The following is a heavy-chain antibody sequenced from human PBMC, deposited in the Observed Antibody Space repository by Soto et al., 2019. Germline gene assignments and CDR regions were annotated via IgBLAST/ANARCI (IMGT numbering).Heavy chain of an antibody. J-gene: IGHJ6*02. CDR2: IIPIFGTA. CDR1: GYTFTSYG. Sequence: EASVKVSCKSSGYTFTSYGISWVRQAPGQGLEWMGGIIPIFGTANYAQKFQGRVTITADESTSTAYMELSSLRSEDTAVYYCAGFITYYYDSNGPPYYYYGMDVRGHGTTVPVSS. V-gene: IGHV1-69*13. CDR3: AGFITYYYDSNGPPYYYYGMDV. D-gene: IGHD3-22*01.